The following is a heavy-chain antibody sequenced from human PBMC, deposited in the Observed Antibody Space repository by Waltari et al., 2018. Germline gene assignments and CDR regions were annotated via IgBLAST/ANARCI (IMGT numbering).Heavy chain of an antibody. J-gene: IGHJ3*02. CDR3: AKDRSSSSDDAFDI. Sequence: EVQLVQSGAEVKQPGESLKISCAASGFTGSSNYMSWVRQAPGKGLEWVSVIYSGGSTYYADSVKGRFTISRDNSKNTLYLQMNSLRAEDTAVYYCAKDRSSSSDDAFDIWGQGTMVTVSS. CDR1: GFTGSSNY. CDR2: IYSGGST. V-gene: IGHV3-53*01. D-gene: IGHD6-6*01.